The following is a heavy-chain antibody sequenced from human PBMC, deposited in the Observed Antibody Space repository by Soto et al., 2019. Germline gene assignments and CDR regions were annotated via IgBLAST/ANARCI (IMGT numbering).Heavy chain of an antibody. D-gene: IGHD5-12*01. CDR1: TGSISRDSYY. J-gene: IGHJ4*02. Sequence: QLQVQESGPGLVKPSETLSLTCTVSTGSISRDSYYWGWVRQSPGKGLEWIGSIYYTGTTYYTPSLKSRVTISVDTSKNQLSLNLRSVTAADTAVYYCARPDSGYFRPHSARFDYWGQGTLVTVSS. V-gene: IGHV4-39*01. CDR3: ARPDSGYFRPHSARFDY. CDR2: IYYTGTT.